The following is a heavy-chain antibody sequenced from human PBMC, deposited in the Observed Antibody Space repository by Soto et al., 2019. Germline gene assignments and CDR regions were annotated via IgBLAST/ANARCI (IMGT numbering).Heavy chain of an antibody. CDR3: ARDGYCSGGSCYVGSYYYYGMDV. CDR2: IWYDGSNK. V-gene: IGHV3-33*01. D-gene: IGHD2-15*01. CDR1: GFTFSSYG. Sequence: GGSLRLSCAASGFTFSSYGMHWVRQAPGKGLEWVAVIWYDGSNKYYADSVKGRFTISRDNSKNTLYLQMNSLRAEDTAVYYCARDGYCSGGSCYVGSYYYYGMDVWGQGTTVTVSS. J-gene: IGHJ6*02.